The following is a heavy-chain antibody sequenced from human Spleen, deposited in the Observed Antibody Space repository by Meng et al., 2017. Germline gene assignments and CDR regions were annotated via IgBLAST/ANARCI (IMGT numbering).Heavy chain of an antibody. V-gene: IGHV4-31*01. CDR2: FYYSGSP. J-gene: IGHJ4*02. Sequence: QVQLQESGPGLVKPSQTLSLTCTVSGDSISSGTYYWGWIRQHPGKALELIGYFYYSGSPYYNPSFTSLATISVDSSKNQFSLKLSSVTAADTAVYYCARDVDIVTVRGYYFDYWGQGTLVTVSS. D-gene: IGHD5-12*01. CDR1: GDSISSGTYY. CDR3: ARDVDIVTVRGYYFDY.